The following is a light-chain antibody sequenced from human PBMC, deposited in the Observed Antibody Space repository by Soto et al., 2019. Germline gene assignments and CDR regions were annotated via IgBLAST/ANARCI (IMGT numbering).Light chain of an antibody. CDR1: QSISSSY. CDR3: QQYDNSIYT. Sequence: EIVLTQSPGTLSLSPGERATLSCRASQSISSSYLAWYQQRPGQTPRLLIYGASSRATGIPDRFSGSGSGSDFTLTISRLEPEDFAVYYCQQYDNSIYTFGQGTKLEI. J-gene: IGKJ2*01. V-gene: IGKV3-20*01. CDR2: GAS.